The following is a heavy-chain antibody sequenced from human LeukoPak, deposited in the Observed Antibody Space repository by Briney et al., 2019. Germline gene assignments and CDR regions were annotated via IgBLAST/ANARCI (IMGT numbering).Heavy chain of an antibody. CDR2: ISGSGGST. CDR3: AKDPFRYDSSGYFDY. V-gene: IGHV3-23*01. CDR1: GFTLSSYG. J-gene: IGHJ4*02. Sequence: GGSLRLSCAASGFTLSSYGMSWVRQAPGKGLEWVSAISGSGGSTYYADSVKGRFTISRDNSKNTLYLQMNSLRAEDTAVYYCAKDPFRYDSSGYFDYWGQGTLVTVSS. D-gene: IGHD3-22*01.